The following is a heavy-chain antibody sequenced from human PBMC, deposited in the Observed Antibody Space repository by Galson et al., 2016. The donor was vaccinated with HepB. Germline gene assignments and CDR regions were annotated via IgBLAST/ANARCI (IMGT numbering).Heavy chain of an antibody. CDR3: AKDGRIYCSSASCHDHFHY. D-gene: IGHD2-2*01. J-gene: IGHJ4*02. V-gene: IGHV3-23*01. Sequence: SLRLSCAASGFTFSSYAMSWVRQAPGKGLEWVSSISGDGGGTYYADSVKGRFTISRDNSKNTLYLQMNSLRAEDTAVYYCAKDGRIYCSSASCHDHFHYWGQGTLVTVSS. CDR1: GFTFSSYA. CDR2: ISGDGGGT.